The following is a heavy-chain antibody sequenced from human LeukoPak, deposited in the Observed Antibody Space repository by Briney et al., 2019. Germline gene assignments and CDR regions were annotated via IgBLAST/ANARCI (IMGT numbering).Heavy chain of an antibody. CDR1: GFTFSNAR. J-gene: IGHJ4*02. Sequence: GGSLRLSCAASGFTFSNARMNWVRQAPGKGLEWVGRIKTKTEDGATDYSAPVKAGFTISRDDSKTTLYLQMNGLKTEDTAIYYCTTYVGATAYWGQGTLVTVSP. V-gene: IGHV3-15*01. CDR2: IKTKTEDGAT. D-gene: IGHD1-26*01. CDR3: TTYVGATAY.